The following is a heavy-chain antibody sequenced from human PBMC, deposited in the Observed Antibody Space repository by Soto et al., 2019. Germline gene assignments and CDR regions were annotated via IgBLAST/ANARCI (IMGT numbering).Heavy chain of an antibody. V-gene: IGHV3-23*01. CDR2: ISGSGGST. D-gene: IGHD6-19*01. CDR1: GFTFSSYA. Sequence: EVQLLESGGGLVQPGGSLRLSCAASGFTFSSYAMSWVRQAPGKGLEWVAVISGSGGSTYYADSVKGRFTISRDNSKKSLYLKMKSLRAEDTALYDSGCRSSGCYFDYWGQGTLVPVSS. J-gene: IGHJ4*02. CDR3: GCRSSGCYFDY.